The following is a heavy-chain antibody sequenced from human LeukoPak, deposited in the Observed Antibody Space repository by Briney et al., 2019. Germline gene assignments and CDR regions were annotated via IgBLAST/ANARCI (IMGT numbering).Heavy chain of an antibody. Sequence: SEALSLTCTVSGGSISSYYWSWIRQPPGKGLEWIGYIYSIGSTNYNPSLKSRVTISVDTSKNQFSLKLSSVTAADTAVYYCAALNIATRPWCFDYWGQGTLVTVSS. D-gene: IGHD6-6*01. CDR1: GGSISSYY. J-gene: IGHJ4*02. CDR2: IYSIGST. CDR3: AALNIATRPWCFDY. V-gene: IGHV4-59*01.